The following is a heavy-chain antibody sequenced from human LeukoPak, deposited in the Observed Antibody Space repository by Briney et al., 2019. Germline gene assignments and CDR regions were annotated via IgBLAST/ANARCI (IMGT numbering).Heavy chain of an antibody. D-gene: IGHD4-23*01. CDR2: IIPILGIA. J-gene: IGHJ6*02. CDR1: GGTFSCYA. CDR3: ARDLVRANYYYYYGMDV. V-gene: IGHV1-69*04. Sequence: SVKVSCKASGGTFSCYAISWVRQAPGQGLEWMGRIIPILGIANYAQKFQGRVTITADKSTSTAYMELSSLRSEDTAVYYCARDLVRANYYYYYGMDVWGQGTTVTVSS.